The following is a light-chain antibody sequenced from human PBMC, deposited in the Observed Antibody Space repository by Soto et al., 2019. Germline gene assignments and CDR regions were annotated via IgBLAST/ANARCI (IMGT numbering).Light chain of an antibody. CDR1: QSVSSSY. CDR2: GAS. CDR3: QQRSSWPPT. Sequence: EIVLTQSPGTLSLSPGERATLSCRASQSVSSSYLAWYQQKPGQAPGLLIYGASNRATGIPDRFSGSGSGTDFTLTISSLEPEDFAVYYCQQRSSWPPTFGQGTRLEIK. V-gene: IGKV3D-20*02. J-gene: IGKJ5*01.